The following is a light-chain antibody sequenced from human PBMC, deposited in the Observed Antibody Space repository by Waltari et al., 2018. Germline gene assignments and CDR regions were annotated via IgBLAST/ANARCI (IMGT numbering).Light chain of an antibody. Sequence: DVQMTQSPYTLSAPVGDRITITCRASQSINELLAWYQQKPGKAPRLLIQKASDLQSGVPSRFSGSGSGTEVTLTISGLQPDDFATYYCQQCNTYSFNFGPGTTVHIK. CDR3: QQCNTYSFN. CDR1: QSINEL. CDR2: KAS. V-gene: IGKV1-5*03. J-gene: IGKJ3*01.